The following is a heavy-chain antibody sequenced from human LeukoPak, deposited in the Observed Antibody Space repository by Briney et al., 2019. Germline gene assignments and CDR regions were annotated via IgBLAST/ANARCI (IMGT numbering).Heavy chain of an antibody. CDR3: ARRGSYDTFDI. CDR1: GGSISSSGSY. J-gene: IGHJ3*02. CDR2: IYYSGST. D-gene: IGHD1-26*01. Sequence: PSETLSLTCTVSGGSISSSGSYWGWIRQPPGKGLEWIGNIYYSGSTYYNPSLKSRVTISVDTSKNQSSLKLSSVTAADTAVFYCARRGSYDTFDIWGQGTMVTVSS. V-gene: IGHV4-39*01.